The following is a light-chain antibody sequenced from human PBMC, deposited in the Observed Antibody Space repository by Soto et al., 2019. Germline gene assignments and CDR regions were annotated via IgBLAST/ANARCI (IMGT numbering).Light chain of an antibody. CDR2: GAS. J-gene: IGKJ1*01. V-gene: IGKV3-15*01. CDR3: QQYDKWPWT. CDR1: QSVSSN. Sequence: EIVMPQSPATLSVSPGERATLSCRASQSVSSNLAWYQQKPGQAPRLLIYGASTRATGIPDRFSGSGSGTEFTLTISSLQSEDFAVYYCQQYDKWPWTFGQGTKVDI.